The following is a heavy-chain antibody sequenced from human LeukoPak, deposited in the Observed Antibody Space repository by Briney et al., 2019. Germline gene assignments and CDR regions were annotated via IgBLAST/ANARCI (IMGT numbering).Heavy chain of an antibody. V-gene: IGHV3-11*01. CDR1: GFTFSDYY. Sequence: GGSLRFSCAASGFTFSDYYMSWIRQAPGKGLEWVSYISGGSSTIYYADSLKGRFTVSRDNAKNSLYLLMNSLRAEDTAVYYCARRGSGRHFDFWGQGTLVTVSS. CDR3: ARRGSGRHFDF. J-gene: IGHJ4*02. D-gene: IGHD2-15*01. CDR2: ISGGSSTI.